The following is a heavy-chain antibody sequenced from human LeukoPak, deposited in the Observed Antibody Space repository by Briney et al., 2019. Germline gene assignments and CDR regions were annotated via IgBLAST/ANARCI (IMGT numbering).Heavy chain of an antibody. J-gene: IGHJ4*02. Sequence: PSETLSLTCTVSGGSISSYYWSWIRQPPGKGLEWIGYIYYSGSTNYNPSLKSRVTISVDSSKNQFSLKLSSVTAADTAVYYCARHEGIAALSPLIYWGQGTLVTVSS. CDR3: ARHEGIAALSPLIY. CDR2: IYYSGST. D-gene: IGHD6-13*01. V-gene: IGHV4-59*08. CDR1: GGSISSYY.